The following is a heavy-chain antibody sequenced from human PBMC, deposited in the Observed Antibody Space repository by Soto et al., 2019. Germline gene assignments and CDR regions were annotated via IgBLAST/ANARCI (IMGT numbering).Heavy chain of an antibody. J-gene: IGHJ6*03. D-gene: IGHD5-12*01. Sequence: EVQLVESGGGLVKPGGSLRLSCAASGFTFSNAWMSWVRQAPGKGLEWVAGIKRKTDGGTTDYAAPVKGRFTISRDDSKNTLYLQMNSLKTEDTAVYYCTTDRDSGYVFEVFYYYYYMDVWGKGTTVTVSS. CDR1: GFTFSNAW. V-gene: IGHV3-15*01. CDR3: TTDRDSGYVFEVFYYYYYMDV. CDR2: IKRKTDGGTT.